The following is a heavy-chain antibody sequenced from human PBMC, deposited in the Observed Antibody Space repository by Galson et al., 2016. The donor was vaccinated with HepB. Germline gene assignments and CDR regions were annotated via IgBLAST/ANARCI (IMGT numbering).Heavy chain of an antibody. J-gene: IGHJ4*02. CDR3: AGDNGLAYFDY. CDR1: GFPFSGYS. Sequence: SLRLSCAASGFPFSGYSMGWVRQAPGKGLEWLSYISDSGDTTYYADSVKGRFTISRDNAKNSLFLQMNSLRDDDTAVFYCAGDNGLAYFDYWGQGALVTVSS. V-gene: IGHV3-48*02. CDR2: ISDSGDTT.